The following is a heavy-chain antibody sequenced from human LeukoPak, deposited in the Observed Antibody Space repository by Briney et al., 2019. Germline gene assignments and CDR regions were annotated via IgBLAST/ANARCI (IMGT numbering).Heavy chain of an antibody. CDR2: ISHSGST. CDR3: ARGPDVYNSQY. D-gene: IGHD5-24*01. J-gene: IGHJ4*02. Sequence: PSETLSLTCVVSGYSISSGYDWGWIRQPPGKGLEWIGSISHSGSTHYNPSLKSRVTISVDTSKNQFSLKLSSVTAADTAVYYCARGPDVYNSQYWGQGTLVTVSS. V-gene: IGHV4-38-2*01. CDR1: GYSISSGYD.